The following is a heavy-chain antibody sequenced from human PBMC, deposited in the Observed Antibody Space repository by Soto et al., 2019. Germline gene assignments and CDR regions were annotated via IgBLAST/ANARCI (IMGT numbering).Heavy chain of an antibody. CDR3: AKPASGWYPKLMNGMDV. V-gene: IGHV3-23*01. Sequence: DVQLLESGGGLVQPGGSLRLSCVVSGFTFSSYAMSWVRRAPGKGLEWVASISGSGGNIYYADSVKGRFTISRDNSKNRLHLQMNSLRAEDTAVYYCAKPASGWYPKLMNGMDVWGQGTTVTVSS. CDR1: GFTFSSYA. J-gene: IGHJ6*02. CDR2: ISGSGGNI. D-gene: IGHD6-19*01.